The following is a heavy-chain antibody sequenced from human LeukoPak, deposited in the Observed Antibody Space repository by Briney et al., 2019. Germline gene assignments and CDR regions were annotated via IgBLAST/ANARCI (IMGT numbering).Heavy chain of an antibody. CDR2: INPIGGST. J-gene: IGHJ4*02. Sequence: ASVKVSRKASGYTFTSYSIHWVRQAPGQGLEWMGIINPIGGSTSYAQIFQGRVTMTRDTSTSTVYMELSSLRSEDTAVYYCATNYYGSGTYYSPLLFSFDYWGQGTLVTVSS. CDR3: ATNYYGSGTYYSPLLFSFDY. CDR1: GYTFTSYS. V-gene: IGHV1-46*01. D-gene: IGHD3-10*01.